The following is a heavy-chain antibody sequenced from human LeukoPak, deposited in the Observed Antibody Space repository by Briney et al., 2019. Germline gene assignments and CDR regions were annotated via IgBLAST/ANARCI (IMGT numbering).Heavy chain of an antibody. V-gene: IGHV4-39*01. Sequence: KPSETLSLTCTVSGGSISSSNYYWGWIRQPPGKGLEWIGIIYYSGSTYYNPSLKSRVTISVDTSKNQFSLKLSSVTAADTAVYHCGRLYFDWLLPPTAGKNWVDPWGQGTLVIVSS. J-gene: IGHJ5*02. D-gene: IGHD3-9*01. CDR3: GRLYFDWLLPPTAGKNWVDP. CDR1: GGSISSSNYY. CDR2: IYYSGST.